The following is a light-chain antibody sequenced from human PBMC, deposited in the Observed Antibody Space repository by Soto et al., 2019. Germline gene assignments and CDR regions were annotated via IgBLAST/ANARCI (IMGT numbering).Light chain of an antibody. V-gene: IGKV3-15*01. Sequence: EIVMTQSPSTLSVSPGESATLSCGASQSVRTYLAWYQQKPGQAPRLLIDGASTMATGIPARFSGSGSGTDFTLTISSLQSEDFAVYYCQQYDDWPQTFGQGTKVDIK. CDR1: QSVRTY. J-gene: IGKJ1*01. CDR2: GAS. CDR3: QQYDDWPQT.